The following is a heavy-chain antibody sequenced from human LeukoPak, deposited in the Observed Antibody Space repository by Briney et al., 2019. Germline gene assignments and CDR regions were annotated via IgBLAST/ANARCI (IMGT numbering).Heavy chain of an antibody. D-gene: IGHD2-15*01. CDR3: ARDTGGFDI. CDR1: GGSISSSNW. J-gene: IGHJ3*02. CDR2: IYYSGST. Sequence: SETLSLTCAVSGGSISSSNWWSWVRQPPGKGLEWIGYIYYSGSTNYNPSLKSRVTISVDTSKNQFSPKLSSVTAADTAMYYCARDTGGFDIWGQGAMVTVSS. V-gene: IGHV4-4*02.